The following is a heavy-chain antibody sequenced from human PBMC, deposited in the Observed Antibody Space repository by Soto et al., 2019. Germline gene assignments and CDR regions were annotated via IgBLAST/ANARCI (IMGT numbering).Heavy chain of an antibody. CDR3: ARRTFGELNSGMDV. CDR2: ISAYNGNT. V-gene: IGHV1-18*04. Sequence: QVQLVQSGAEVKKPGASVKVSCKASGYTFTSYGTSWVRQAPGQGLEWMGWISAYNGNTNYAQKLQGRVTITTDTSTSTAYMELRGLRSDDTAVYYCARRTFGELNSGMDVWGQGTTVTVSS. J-gene: IGHJ6*02. D-gene: IGHD3-10*01. CDR1: GYTFTSYG.